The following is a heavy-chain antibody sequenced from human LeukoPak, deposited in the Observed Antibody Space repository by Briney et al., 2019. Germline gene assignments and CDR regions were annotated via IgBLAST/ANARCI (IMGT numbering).Heavy chain of an antibody. J-gene: IGHJ4*02. CDR2: IYYSGST. CDR3: ARRHDYGGNTFDY. CDR1: GGSISSSSYY. D-gene: IGHD4-23*01. Sequence: TSETLSLTCTVSGGSISSSSYYWGWIRQPPGKGLEWIGRIYYSGSTYYNPSLTSRVTISVDTSKNHSSLKLSSVTAADTAVYYCARRHDYGGNTFDYWGQGTLVTVSS. V-gene: IGHV4-39*01.